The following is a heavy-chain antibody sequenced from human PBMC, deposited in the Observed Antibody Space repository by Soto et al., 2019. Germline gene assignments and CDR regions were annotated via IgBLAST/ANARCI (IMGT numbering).Heavy chain of an antibody. V-gene: IGHV3-23*01. Sequence: EVQLLESGGGLVQPGGSLRLSCAASGFTFSSYAMSWVRQAPGKGLEWVSAISGSGGSTYYADSVKGRFTISRDNSKNTLYLQMNSLRAEDTAVYYCAKDYDYIWGSDRPTYFDYWGQGTLVTVSS. CDR1: GFTFSSYA. D-gene: IGHD3-16*02. CDR3: AKDYDYIWGSDRPTYFDY. J-gene: IGHJ4*02. CDR2: ISGSGGST.